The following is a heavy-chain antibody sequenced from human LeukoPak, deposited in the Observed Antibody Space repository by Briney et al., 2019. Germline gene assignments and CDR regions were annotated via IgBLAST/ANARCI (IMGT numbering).Heavy chain of an antibody. D-gene: IGHD4-23*01. CDR2: INPNTGGT. J-gene: IGHJ4*02. CDR1: GYTFTGYY. V-gene: IGHV1-2*02. CDR3: ARDPGHGGNSFGY. Sequence: ASVKVSCKASGYTFTGYYMHWVRQAPGRGLEWMGWINPNTGGTNYAQKFQGRVTMTRDTSISTAYMELSSLRSDDTAVYYCARDPGHGGNSFGYWGQGTLVTVSS.